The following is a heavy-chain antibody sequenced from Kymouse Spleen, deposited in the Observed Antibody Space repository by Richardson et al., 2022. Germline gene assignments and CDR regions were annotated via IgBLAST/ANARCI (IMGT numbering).Heavy chain of an antibody. V-gene: IGHV4-39*01. CDR1: GGSISSSSYY. D-gene: IGHD6-19*01. Sequence: QLQLQESGPGLVKPSETLSLTCTVSGGSISSSSYYWGWIRQPPGKGLEWIGSIYYSGSTYYNPSLKSRVTISVDTSKNQFSLKLSSVTAADTAVYYCARSSGWSLNWFDPWGQGTLVTVSS. CDR2: IYYSGST. CDR3: ARSSGWSLNWFDP. J-gene: IGHJ5*02.